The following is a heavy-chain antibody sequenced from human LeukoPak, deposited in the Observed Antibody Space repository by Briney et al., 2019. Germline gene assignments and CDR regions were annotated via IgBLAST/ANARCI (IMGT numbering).Heavy chain of an antibody. CDR1: GGSFSVYY. Sequence: PSETLSLTCTVYGGSFSVYYWIWIRQPPGKGLEWIGEINHSGRTNYNPSLKSRVTISVDTSKNEFSLKLSSVTVADTAVYYCARDGGSNNYWFDPWGQGTLVTVSS. V-gene: IGHV4-34*01. CDR3: ARDGGSNNYWFDP. CDR2: INHSGRT. D-gene: IGHD4-23*01. J-gene: IGHJ5*02.